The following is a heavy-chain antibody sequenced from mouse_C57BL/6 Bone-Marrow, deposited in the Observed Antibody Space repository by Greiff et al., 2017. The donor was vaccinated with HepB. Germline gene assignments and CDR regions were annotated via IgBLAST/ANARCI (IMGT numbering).Heavy chain of an antibody. CDR3: ARNDGGFDY. V-gene: IGHV1-54*01. J-gene: IGHJ2*01. CDR1: GYAFTNYL. Sequence: VQLQQSGAELVRPGPSVKVSCKASGYAFTNYLIEWVKQRPGQGLEWIGVINPGSGGTNYNEKFKGKATLTADKSSSTAYMQLSSLTSEDSAVYFCARNDGGFDYWGQGTTLTVSS. D-gene: IGHD2-12*01. CDR2: INPGSGGT.